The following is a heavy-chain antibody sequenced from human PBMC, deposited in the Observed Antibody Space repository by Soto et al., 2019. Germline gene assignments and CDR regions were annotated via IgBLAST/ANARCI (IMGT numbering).Heavy chain of an antibody. CDR2: ISYDGSNK. D-gene: IGHD6-19*01. J-gene: IGHJ6*02. CDR1: GFTFSSYA. Sequence: GGSLRLSCAASGFTFSSYAMDWVRQAPGKGLEWVAVISYDGSNKYYADSVKGRFTISRDNSKNTLYLQMNSLRAEDTAVYYCARDIAVAGTRYYGMDVWGQGTTVTVSS. CDR3: ARDIAVAGTRYYGMDV. V-gene: IGHV3-30-3*01.